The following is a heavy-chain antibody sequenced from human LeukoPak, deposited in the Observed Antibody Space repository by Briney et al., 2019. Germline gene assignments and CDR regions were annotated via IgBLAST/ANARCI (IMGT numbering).Heavy chain of an antibody. CDR1: GANINPYY. D-gene: IGHD5-18*01. J-gene: IGHJ4*02. V-gene: IGHV4-4*07. CDR2: VYASGTT. Sequence: SETLSLTCTVSGANINPYYWSWLRQSAEKGLEWIWRVYASGTTKYNPSLNGRVTMSVDMSKNQFFLKLDSVTAADTAIYYCARDQGYNYGQTFYFDFWGQGTRVTVSS. CDR3: ARDQGYNYGQTFYFDF.